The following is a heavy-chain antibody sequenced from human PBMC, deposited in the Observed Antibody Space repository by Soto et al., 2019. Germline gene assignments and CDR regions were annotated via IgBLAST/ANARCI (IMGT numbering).Heavy chain of an antibody. D-gene: IGHD2-2*01. CDR2: IHHSGST. V-gene: IGHV4-4*02. CDR3: ARVRNGCSSTSSYLET. Sequence: SSTXSLTGSVAVCCISISNCFNCVRQPPGRGLDCIGEIHHSGSTNYNPSLKSRVTISVDKSKNQFSLKLNSVTAADTAVYYCARVRNGCSSTSSYLETWGQGTLLKVYS. CDR1: VCCISISNC. J-gene: IGHJ4*02.